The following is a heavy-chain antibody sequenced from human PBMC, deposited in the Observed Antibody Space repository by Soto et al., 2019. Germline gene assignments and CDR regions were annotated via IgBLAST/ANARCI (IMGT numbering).Heavy chain of an antibody. D-gene: IGHD6-19*01. CDR2: IGVDGVTT. Sequence: EVQLLESGGDLVQPGGSLRLSCVASGFTFSNFGMSWVRQAPGQGLQWVSIIGVDGVTTYYADSVRGRFTISRDNSKNTLYLQMNSLRAEDTAIYYRVKDRTMAAPNDYFDYWGQGTLVTVSS. V-gene: IGHV3-23*01. J-gene: IGHJ4*02. CDR1: GFTFSNFG. CDR3: VKDRTMAAPNDYFDY.